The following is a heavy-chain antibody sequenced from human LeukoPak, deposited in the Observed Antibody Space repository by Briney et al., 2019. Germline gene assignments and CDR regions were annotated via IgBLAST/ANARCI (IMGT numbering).Heavy chain of an antibody. CDR2: ISGSGGST. V-gene: IGHV3-23*01. Sequence: PGGSLRLSCAASGFTFSSYAMSWVRQAPGKGLEWVSAISGSGGSTYYADSVKGRFTISRDNSKNTLCLQMNSLRAEDTAVYYCAKQKLPPWYYGMDVWGQGTTVTVSS. CDR3: AKQKLPPWYYGMDV. D-gene: IGHD2-15*01. CDR1: GFTFSSYA. J-gene: IGHJ6*02.